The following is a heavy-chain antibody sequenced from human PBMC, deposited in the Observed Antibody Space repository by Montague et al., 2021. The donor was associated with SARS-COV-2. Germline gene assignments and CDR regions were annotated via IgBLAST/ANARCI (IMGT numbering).Heavy chain of an antibody. D-gene: IGHD4-11*01. CDR2: IYYSGSA. Sequence: SETLSLTCTVSGGSISSSSYYWGWIRQPPGKGLEWIGCIYYSGSAYYNPSLKSRVTVSVDTSKNQFSLKLSSVTAADTALYYCARGVPVTTFYYYYGMDVWGQGTTVTVSS. CDR3: ARGVPVTTFYYYYGMDV. CDR1: GGSISSSSYY. J-gene: IGHJ6*02. V-gene: IGHV4-39*07.